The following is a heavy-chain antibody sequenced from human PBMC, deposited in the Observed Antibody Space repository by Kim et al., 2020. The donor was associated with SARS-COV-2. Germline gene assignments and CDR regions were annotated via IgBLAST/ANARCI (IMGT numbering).Heavy chain of an antibody. CDR2: ISYDGSNK. Sequence: GGSLRLSCAASGFTFSSYGMHWVRQAPGKGLEWVAVISYDGSNKYYADSVKGRFTISRDNSKNTLYLQMNSLRAEDTAVYYCAKVKDHSYGGNEGVYYFDYWGQGTLVTVSS. CDR1: GFTFSSYG. J-gene: IGHJ4*02. CDR3: AKVKDHSYGGNEGVYYFDY. D-gene: IGHD4-17*01. V-gene: IGHV3-30*18.